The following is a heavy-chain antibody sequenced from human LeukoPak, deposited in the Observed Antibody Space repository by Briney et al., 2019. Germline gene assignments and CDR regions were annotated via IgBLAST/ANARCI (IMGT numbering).Heavy chain of an antibody. CDR3: AKVPRDSDCY. CDR2: INEDGSVK. CDR1: GGTFSAYW. J-gene: IGHJ4*02. V-gene: IGHV3-7*01. Sequence: PGGSLRLSCAVSGGTFSAYWMAWVRQSPGKGLEWVAEINEDGSVKYCVDSMKGRFTISRDNAKNSLYLQMNSLGSEHTAVYYCAKVPRDSDCYWGQGTLATVSS. D-gene: IGHD2-21*02.